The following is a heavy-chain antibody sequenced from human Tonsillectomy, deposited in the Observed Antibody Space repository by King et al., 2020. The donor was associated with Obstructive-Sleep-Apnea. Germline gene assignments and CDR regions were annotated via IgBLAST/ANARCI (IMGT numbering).Heavy chain of an antibody. CDR3: ARTSVTTTSRGAFDI. CDR1: GYTFTGYY. D-gene: IGHD4-17*01. V-gene: IGHV1-2*06. J-gene: IGHJ3*02. CDR2: INPNSGGA. Sequence: VQLVESGAEVKKPGASVKVSCKASGYTFTGYYIHWVRQAPGQGLEWMGRINPNSGGANYAQKFQGRVTMTWDTSASTAYMYLHRLRSDDTAVYYCARTSVTTTSRGAFDIWGHGTIITVSS.